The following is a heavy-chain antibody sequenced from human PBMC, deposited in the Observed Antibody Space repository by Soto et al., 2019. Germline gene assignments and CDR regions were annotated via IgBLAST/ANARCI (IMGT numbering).Heavy chain of an antibody. Sequence: ASVKVSCKASGYTFSSYGITWVRQAPGQGLEWMGWIGAFNGNTNYAQDLQGRVTMTTDTSTTTASMELRSLNSDDTAVYYCARDRVKYSTSSELDVWGQGTTVTVSS. J-gene: IGHJ6*02. CDR1: GYTFSSYG. CDR2: IGAFNGNT. V-gene: IGHV1-18*04. D-gene: IGHD6-6*01. CDR3: ARDRVKYSTSSELDV.